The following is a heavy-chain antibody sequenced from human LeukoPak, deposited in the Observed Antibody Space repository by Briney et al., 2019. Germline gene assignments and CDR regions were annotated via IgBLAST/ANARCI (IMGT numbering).Heavy chain of an antibody. Sequence: GGSLRLSCAASGFTFSDFWMSWVRQAPGKGLEWVSLLYTGGTTYYADSVESRFTISRDDSKNTIYLQMNSLRAEDTAVYYCARGGVNYWNPRYWGQGTLVTVSS. CDR3: ARGGVNYWNPRY. CDR1: GFTFSDFW. D-gene: IGHD1-1*01. CDR2: LYTGGTT. V-gene: IGHV3-53*01. J-gene: IGHJ4*02.